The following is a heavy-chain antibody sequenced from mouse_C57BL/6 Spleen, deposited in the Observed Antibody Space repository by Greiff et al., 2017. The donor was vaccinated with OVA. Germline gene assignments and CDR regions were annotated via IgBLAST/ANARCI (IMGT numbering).Heavy chain of an antibody. CDR1: GYTFTDYY. Sequence: VHVKQSGPVLVKPGASVKMSCKASGYTFTDYYMNWVKQSHGKSLEWIGVINPYNGGTSYNQKFKGKATLTVDKSSSTAYMELNSLTSEDSAVYYGARRYGGYLAWFAYWGKGTLVTVSA. CDR3: ARRYGGYLAWFAY. J-gene: IGHJ3*01. V-gene: IGHV1-19*01. D-gene: IGHD3-2*02. CDR2: INPYNGGT.